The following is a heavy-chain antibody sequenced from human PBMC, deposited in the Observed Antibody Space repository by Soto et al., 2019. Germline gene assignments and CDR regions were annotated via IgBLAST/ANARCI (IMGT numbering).Heavy chain of an antibody. CDR2: TIPIFGTA. J-gene: IGHJ3*02. Sequence: AASVKVSCKASGGTFSSYAISWVRQAPGQGLEWMGGTIPIFGTANYAQKFQGRVTITADESTSTAYMELSSLRSEDTAVYYCARSSYYYDSSGYYYRWRDAFDIWGQGTMVTVSS. V-gene: IGHV1-69*13. CDR3: ARSSYYYDSSGYYYRWRDAFDI. D-gene: IGHD3-22*01. CDR1: GGTFSSYA.